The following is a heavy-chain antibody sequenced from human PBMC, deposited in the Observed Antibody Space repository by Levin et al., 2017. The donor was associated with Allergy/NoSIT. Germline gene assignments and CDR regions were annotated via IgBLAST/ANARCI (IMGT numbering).Heavy chain of an antibody. J-gene: IGHJ3*02. Sequence: KVSCKGSGYSFTSYWISWVRQMPGKGLEWMGRIDPSDSYTNYSPSFQGHVTISADKSISTAYLQWSSLRASDTAIYYCTRHWGYYDGNFDAFDIWGRGTMVTVSS. CDR1: GYSFTSYW. CDR2: IDPSDSYT. D-gene: IGHD3-22*01. V-gene: IGHV5-10-1*01. CDR3: TRHWGYYDGNFDAFDI.